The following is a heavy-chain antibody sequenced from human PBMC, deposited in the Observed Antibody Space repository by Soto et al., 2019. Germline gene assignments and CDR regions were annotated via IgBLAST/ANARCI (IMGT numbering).Heavy chain of an antibody. CDR3: ARKDKSGYFNWFDP. J-gene: IGHJ5*02. Sequence: PGGSLKISCRTSGYRFTSYWIAWVRQMPGKGLEWMGLIFPSDSDTRYSPSFQGQVTISADRSTSTVFLQWASLKASDTAVYFCARKDKSGYFNWFDPWGQGTLVTVSS. CDR1: GYRFTSYW. D-gene: IGHD3-22*01. CDR2: IFPSDSDT. V-gene: IGHV5-51*01.